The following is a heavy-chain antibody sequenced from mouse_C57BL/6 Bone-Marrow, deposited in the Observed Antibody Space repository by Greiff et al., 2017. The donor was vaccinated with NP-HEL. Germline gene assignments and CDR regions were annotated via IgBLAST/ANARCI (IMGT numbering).Heavy chain of an antibody. CDR2: IYPGAGDT. J-gene: IGHJ1*03. CDR1: GYAFSSSW. D-gene: IGHD1-1*01. V-gene: IGHV1-82*01. Sequence: VQLQQSGPELVKPGASVKISCKASGYAFSSSWMNWVKQRPGKGLEWIGRIYPGAGDTNYNGKFKGKATLTADKSSSTAYMQLSSLTSEDSAVYFCARWGVITTVVTFDVWGTGTTVTVSS. CDR3: ARWGVITTVVTFDV.